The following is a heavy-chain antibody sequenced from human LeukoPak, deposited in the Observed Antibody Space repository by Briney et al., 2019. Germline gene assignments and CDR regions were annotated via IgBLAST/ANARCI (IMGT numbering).Heavy chain of an antibody. CDR3: AKDRSSSWYRNWFDP. J-gene: IGHJ5*02. D-gene: IGHD6-13*01. CDR1: GFTFSSCA. CDR2: IRGSGGST. V-gene: IGHV3-23*01. Sequence: GGSLRLFCAASGFTFSSCAMSWVRQAPGKGLEWVSAIRGSGGSTYYADSVKGRFTISRDNSKNTLYLQMNSLRAEDTAVYYCAKDRSSSWYRNWFDPWGLGTLVTVSS.